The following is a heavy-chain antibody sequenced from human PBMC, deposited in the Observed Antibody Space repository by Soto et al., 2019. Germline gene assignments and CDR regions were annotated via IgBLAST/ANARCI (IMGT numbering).Heavy chain of an antibody. CDR1: GFSFTNFA. CDR2: ISGSGGAT. D-gene: IGHD3-16*01. Sequence: PGGSLRLSCAASGFSFTNFAMAWVRQAPGKGLEWVSGISGSGGATYYEDSVKGRFTISRDNSKNTLYLQMNGLRAEDTAVYYCARELTFRLGELPYSDYWGQGTLVTVSS. J-gene: IGHJ4*02. V-gene: IGHV3-23*01. CDR3: ARELTFRLGELPYSDY.